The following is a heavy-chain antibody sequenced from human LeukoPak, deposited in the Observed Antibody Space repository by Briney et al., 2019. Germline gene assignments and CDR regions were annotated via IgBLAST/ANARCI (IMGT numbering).Heavy chain of an antibody. V-gene: IGHV4-34*01. D-gene: IGHD2-8*01. Sequence: SETLSLTCAAYGGSFSGYYWSWIRQPPGKGLEWIGEINHSGSTNYNPSLKSRVTISVDTSKNQFSLKLSSVTAADTAVYYCARGRTSGNWFDPWGQGTLVTVSS. CDR3: ARGRTSGNWFDP. CDR2: INHSGST. J-gene: IGHJ5*02. CDR1: GGSFSGYY.